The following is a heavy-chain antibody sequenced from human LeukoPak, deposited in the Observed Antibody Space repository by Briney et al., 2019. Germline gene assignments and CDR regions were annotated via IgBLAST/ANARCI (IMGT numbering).Heavy chain of an antibody. J-gene: IGHJ4*02. CDR3: ARESLAAAGAIDY. CDR1: GFTFSSYA. Sequence: GSLRLCCAASGFTFSSYAMHWVRQAPGKGLEWVAVISYDGSNKYYADSVKGRFTISRDNSKNTLYLQMTSLRAEDTAVYYCARESLAAAGAIDYWGQGTLVTVSS. V-gene: IGHV3-30-3*01. CDR2: ISYDGSNK. D-gene: IGHD6-13*01.